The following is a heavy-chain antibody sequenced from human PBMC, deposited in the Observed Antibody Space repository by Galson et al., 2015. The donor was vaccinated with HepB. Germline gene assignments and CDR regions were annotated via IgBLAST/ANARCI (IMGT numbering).Heavy chain of an antibody. Sequence: QSGAEVKKPGESLKISCKASGYTFTTYWIGWVRQMPGKGLEYMGKVNPGDYHTKYSPSFQGQVTISADRSTNSAYLEWSSLQAADTATYYCVRQITGWYWFDPWGQGTLVTVSS. D-gene: IGHD6-19*01. V-gene: IGHV5-51*01. CDR3: VRQITGWYWFDP. J-gene: IGHJ5*02. CDR2: VNPGDYHT. CDR1: GYTFTTYW.